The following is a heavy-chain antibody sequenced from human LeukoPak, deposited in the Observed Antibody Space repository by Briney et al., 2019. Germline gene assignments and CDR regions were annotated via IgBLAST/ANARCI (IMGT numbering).Heavy chain of an antibody. J-gene: IGHJ4*02. Sequence: GGSLRLSCAASGFTFSSYAMHWVRQAPGKGLEYVSAISSNGGSTYYANSVKGRFTISRDNSKNTLYLQMGSLRAEDMAVYYCARASGWSGGFDYWGQGTLVTVSS. V-gene: IGHV3-64*01. CDR2: ISSNGGST. CDR1: GFTFSSYA. D-gene: IGHD6-19*01. CDR3: ARASGWSGGFDY.